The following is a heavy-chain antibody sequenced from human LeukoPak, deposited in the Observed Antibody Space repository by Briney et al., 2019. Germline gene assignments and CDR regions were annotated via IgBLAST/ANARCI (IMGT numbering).Heavy chain of an antibody. V-gene: IGHV3-30*04. Sequence: GRSLRLSCAASGFTFSRHAMHWVRQAPGKGLEWVAVISYDGSNKYYADSVKGRFTIFRDNSKNTLYLQMNSLRAEDTAVYYCARDKRYDFWSGSAYYYYGMDVWGQGTTVTVSS. CDR1: GFTFSRHA. CDR3: ARDKRYDFWSGSAYYYYGMDV. CDR2: ISYDGSNK. D-gene: IGHD3-3*01. J-gene: IGHJ6*02.